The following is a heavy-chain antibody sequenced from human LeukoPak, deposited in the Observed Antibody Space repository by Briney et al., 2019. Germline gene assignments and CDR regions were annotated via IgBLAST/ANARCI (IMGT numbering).Heavy chain of an antibody. V-gene: IGHV4-61*05. Sequence: SETLSLTCTVSGGSISSSSYYWGWIRQPPGKGLEWIGHIYTSGTTNYNPALKSRVSMSVDTSKNQFSLKLTSVTVADTAVYYCASSVDTALVGVYWGQGTLVTVSS. CDR3: ASSVDTALVGVY. J-gene: IGHJ4*02. D-gene: IGHD5-18*01. CDR1: GGSISSSSYY. CDR2: IYTSGTT.